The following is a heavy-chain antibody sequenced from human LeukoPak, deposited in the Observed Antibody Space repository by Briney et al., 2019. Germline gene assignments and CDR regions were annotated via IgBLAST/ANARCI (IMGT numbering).Heavy chain of an antibody. CDR2: AGWAGGTT. CDR3: AKELDTTFFDY. D-gene: IGHD3-16*01. J-gene: IGHJ4*02. V-gene: IGHV3-43*01. Sequence: GGSLRLSCATSGFSLDRYTIHWVRQAPGKGLEWVSLAGWAGGTTFYSDSVRGRFTISRDSGRKSVYLQMNSLTTDDTAFYFCAKELDTTFFDYWGQGALVTVSS. CDR1: GFSLDRYT.